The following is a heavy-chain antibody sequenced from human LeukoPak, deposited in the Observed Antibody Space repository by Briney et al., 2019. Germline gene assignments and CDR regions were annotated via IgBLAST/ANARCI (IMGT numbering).Heavy chain of an antibody. V-gene: IGHV4-4*07. J-gene: IGHJ4*02. CDR2: IYTSGST. D-gene: IGHD3-22*01. Sequence: PSETLSLTCTVSGGSISRYYWSWIRQPAGKGLEWIGRIYTSGSTNYNPSLKSRVTMSVDTSKNQFSLKLSSVTAADTAVYYCARAGSYYDSSTPGLFDYWGQGTLVTVSS. CDR3: ARAGSYYDSSTPGLFDY. CDR1: GGSISRYY.